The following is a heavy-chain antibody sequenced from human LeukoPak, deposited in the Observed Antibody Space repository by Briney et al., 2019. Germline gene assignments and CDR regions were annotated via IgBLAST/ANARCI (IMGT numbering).Heavy chain of an antibody. CDR2: IYDSGST. D-gene: IGHD1-20*01. J-gene: IGHJ6*02. Sequence: SETLSLTCTVSGGSISSWYWSWIRQPPGKGLEWIGHIYDSGSTNYNPSLKSRVTISVDTAKNQFSLKLTSVTAADKAVYYCARDPVTGNYYYYGMDVWGQGTTVTVSS. V-gene: IGHV4-59*12. CDR1: GGSISSWY. CDR3: ARDPVTGNYYYYGMDV.